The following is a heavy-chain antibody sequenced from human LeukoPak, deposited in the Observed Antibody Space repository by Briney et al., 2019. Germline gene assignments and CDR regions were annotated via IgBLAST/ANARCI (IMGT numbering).Heavy chain of an antibody. CDR2: ISGSGGST. CDR1: GFTFSSYA. V-gene: IGHV3-23*01. D-gene: IGHD3-22*01. CDR3: AKLKGRMRYYDSPTLVYYFDY. Sequence: SGGSLRLSCAASGFTFSSYAMSWVRQAPGKGLEWVSAISGSGGSTYYADSVKGRFTISRDNSKNTLYLQMNSLRAEDTAVYYCAKLKGRMRYYDSPTLVYYFDYWGQGTLVTVSS. J-gene: IGHJ4*02.